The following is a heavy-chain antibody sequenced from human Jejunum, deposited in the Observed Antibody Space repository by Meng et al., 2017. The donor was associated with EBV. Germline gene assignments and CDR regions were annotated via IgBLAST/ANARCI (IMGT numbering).Heavy chain of an antibody. CDR2: ISAYNANT. J-gene: IGHJ4*02. CDR3: ASGGVVVSGSYYFDY. CDR1: GYTYSSYG. D-gene: IGHD2-21*02. Sequence: QVHLVQSGAEVKKPGAPVKVCCKVSGYTYSSYGISWVRQAPGQGLEWMGWISAYNANTNYAQNFQGRVTLTTDTSTNTAYMDLRSLTSDDTALYYCASGGVVVSGSYYFDYWGQGTLVTVSS. V-gene: IGHV1-18*01.